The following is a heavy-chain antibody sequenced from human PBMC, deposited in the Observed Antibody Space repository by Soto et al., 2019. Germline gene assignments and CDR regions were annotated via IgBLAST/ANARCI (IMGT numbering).Heavy chain of an antibody. CDR2: ISYDGSNK. CDR3: AKDKGIVGATPHY. Sequence: QVQLVESGGGVVQPGRSLRLSCAASGFTFSSYGMHWVRQAPGKGLEWVAVISYDGSNKYYADSVKGRFTISRDNSKNTLYLQMNSLRAEDTAGYYFAKDKGIVGATPHYWGQGTLVTVSS. J-gene: IGHJ4*02. V-gene: IGHV3-30*18. D-gene: IGHD1-26*01. CDR1: GFTFSSYG.